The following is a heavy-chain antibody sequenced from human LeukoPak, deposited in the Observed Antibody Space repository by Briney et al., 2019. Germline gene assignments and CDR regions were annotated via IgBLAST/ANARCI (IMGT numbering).Heavy chain of an antibody. J-gene: IGHJ4*02. D-gene: IGHD3-22*01. Sequence: PSETLSLTCTVSGGSVSSSSYYWGWIRQPPGKGLEWIVSMYYSGSTYYNPSLKSRVTISVDTSKNQFSLKLSSVTAADTAVYYCAFNYYDSSGYYYDYWGQGTLVTVSS. V-gene: IGHV4-39*01. CDR3: AFNYYDSSGYYYDY. CDR2: MYYSGST. CDR1: GGSVSSSSYY.